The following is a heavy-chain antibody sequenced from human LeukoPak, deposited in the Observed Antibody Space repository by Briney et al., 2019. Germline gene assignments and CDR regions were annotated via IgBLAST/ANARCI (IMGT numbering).Heavy chain of an antibody. Sequence: PSETLSLTCTVSGGSISSGDYYWSWIRQPPGKGLECIGYIYYSGSTYYNPSLKSRVTISVDTSKNQFSLKLSSVTAADTAVYYCARADDILGGFDYWGQGTLVTVSS. CDR2: IYYSGST. CDR3: ARADDILGGFDY. V-gene: IGHV4-30-4*01. D-gene: IGHD3-9*01. J-gene: IGHJ4*02. CDR1: GGSISSGDYY.